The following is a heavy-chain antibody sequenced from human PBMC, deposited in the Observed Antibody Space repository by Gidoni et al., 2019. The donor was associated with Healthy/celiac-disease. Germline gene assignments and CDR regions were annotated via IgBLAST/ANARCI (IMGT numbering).Heavy chain of an antibody. V-gene: IGHV1-18*01. CDR1: GYTCTSQG. D-gene: IGHD2-21*01. Sequence: QVELVQSGAEVKNPGASVTVSCKASGYTCTSQGISWVRQDRGQGLEWKGWISAYNGNTNYVQKLQGRVTISTDTSTRTAYMELRSLRSDDTAVYYCARVTHNWYFDLWGRGTLVTVSS. J-gene: IGHJ2*01. CDR2: ISAYNGNT. CDR3: ARVTHNWYFDL.